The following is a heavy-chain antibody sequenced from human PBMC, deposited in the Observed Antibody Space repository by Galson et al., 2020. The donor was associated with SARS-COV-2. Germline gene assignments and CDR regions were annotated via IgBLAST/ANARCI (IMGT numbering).Heavy chain of an antibody. Sequence: SVKVSCKASGFTLTSSALQWVRQARGQRLEWIGWIVVGSGNTNYAQQFQERVTITRDMSTSTAYMELSSLSSEDTAVYYCAAVYCSSTSCHDAFDIWGQGTMVTGSS. V-gene: IGHV1-58*01. CDR1: GFTLTSSA. CDR2: IVVGSGNT. J-gene: IGHJ3*02. CDR3: AAVYCSSTSCHDAFDI. D-gene: IGHD2-2*01.